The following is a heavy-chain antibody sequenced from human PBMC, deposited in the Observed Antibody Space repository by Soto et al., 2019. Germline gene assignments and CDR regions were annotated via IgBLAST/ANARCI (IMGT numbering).Heavy chain of an antibody. J-gene: IGHJ4*02. D-gene: IGHD3-22*01. V-gene: IGHV1-46*01. CDR1: GYTFTSYY. Sequence: QVQLVQSGAEVKKPGASVKVSCKASGYTFTSYYMHWVRQAPGQGLEWMGIINPSGGSTSYAQKFQGRVTMTSDTSTSTVYMEPSSLRSEDTAVYYCASPSRHDRGALGYWGQGTLVTVSS. CDR2: INPSGGST. CDR3: ASPSRHDRGALGY.